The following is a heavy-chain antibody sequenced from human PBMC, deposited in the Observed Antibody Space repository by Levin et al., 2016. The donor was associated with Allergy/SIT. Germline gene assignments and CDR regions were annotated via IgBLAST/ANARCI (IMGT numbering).Heavy chain of an antibody. CDR1: GGTFSSYT. CDR2: IIPILGIA. Sequence: SVKVSCKASGGTFSSYTISWVRQAPGQGLEWMGRIIPILGIANYAQKFQGRVTITADKSTSTAYMELSSLRSEDTAVYYCARDHPTGRGAFDIWGQGTMVTVSS. V-gene: IGHV1-69*04. CDR3: ARDHPTGRGAFDI. D-gene: IGHD1-1*01. J-gene: IGHJ3*02.